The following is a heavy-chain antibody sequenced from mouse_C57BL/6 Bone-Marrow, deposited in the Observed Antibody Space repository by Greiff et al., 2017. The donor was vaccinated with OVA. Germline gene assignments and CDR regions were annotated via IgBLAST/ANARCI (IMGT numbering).Heavy chain of an antibody. CDR3: ARGDYDYDVPFAY. V-gene: IGHV1-80*01. J-gene: IGHJ3*01. CDR1: GYAFSSYW. D-gene: IGHD2-4*01. Sequence: VKLQESGAELVKPGASVKISCKASGYAFSSYWMNWVKQRPGKGLEWIGQIYPGDGDTNYNGKFKGKATLTADKSSSTAYMQLSSLTSEDSAVYFCARGDYDYDVPFAYWGQGTLVTVSA. CDR2: IYPGDGDT.